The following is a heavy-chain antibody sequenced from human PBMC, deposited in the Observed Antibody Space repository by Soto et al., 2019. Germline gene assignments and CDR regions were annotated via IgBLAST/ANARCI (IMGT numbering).Heavy chain of an antibody. CDR1: GGTFSSYA. CDR2: IIPIFGTA. D-gene: IGHD2-2*01. V-gene: IGHV1-69*13. J-gene: IGHJ6*02. CDR3: ARGTVPRRDYYYYYGMDV. Sequence: ASVKVSCKASGGTFSSYAISWVRQAPGQGLEWMGGIIPIFGTANYAQKFQGRVTITADESTSTAYMELSSLRSEDTAVYYCARGTVPRRDYYYYYGMDVWGQGTTVTV.